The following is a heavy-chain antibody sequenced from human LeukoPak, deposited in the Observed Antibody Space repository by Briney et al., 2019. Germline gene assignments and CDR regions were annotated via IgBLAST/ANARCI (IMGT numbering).Heavy chain of an antibody. J-gene: IGHJ3*02. CDR2: IYYSGNT. Sequence: PGGSLRLSCAASGFTFSNAWMIWVRQAPGKGLEWIGYIYYSGNTNYNPSLKSRVTISADTSKNQFSLKLSSVTAADTAVYYCARITYGDNHFDIWGQGTMVTVSS. V-gene: IGHV4-59*01. CDR1: GFTFSNAW. D-gene: IGHD4-23*01. CDR3: ARITYGDNHFDI.